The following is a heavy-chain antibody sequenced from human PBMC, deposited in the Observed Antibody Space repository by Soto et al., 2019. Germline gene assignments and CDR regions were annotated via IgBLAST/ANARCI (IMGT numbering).Heavy chain of an antibody. CDR2: ISAYNGNT. D-gene: IGHD3-10*01. V-gene: IGHV1-18*01. CDR1: GYTFTSYG. CDR3: ARDSNGGSRSRGYYYYGMDV. J-gene: IGHJ6*02. Sequence: GASVKVSYKASGYTFTSYGISWVRQAPGQGLEWMGWISAYNGNTNYAQKLQGRVTMTTDTSTSTAYMELRSLRSDDTAVYYCARDSNGGSRSRGYYYYGMDVWGQGTTVTVSS.